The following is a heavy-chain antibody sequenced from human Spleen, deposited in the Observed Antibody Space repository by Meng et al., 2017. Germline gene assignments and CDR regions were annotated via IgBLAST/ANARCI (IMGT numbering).Heavy chain of an antibody. V-gene: IGHV4-31*03. CDR1: GGSITSGGYY. Sequence: QVQLQESGPGLVKPSQTLSLTCSVFGGSITSGGYYWSWIRQHPGKGLEWIGYIYYSGSTYYNPSLKSRVTMSVDTSKNQFSLKMSSVTAADTAVYYCARGSYGDHRSHWFDPWGQGTLVTVSS. J-gene: IGHJ5*02. CDR2: IYYSGST. CDR3: ARGSYGDHRSHWFDP. D-gene: IGHD4-17*01.